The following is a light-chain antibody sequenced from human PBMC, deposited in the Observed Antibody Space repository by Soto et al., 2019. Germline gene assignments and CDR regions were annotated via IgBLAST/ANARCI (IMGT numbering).Light chain of an antibody. V-gene: IGKV3-20*01. Sequence: EIVLTQSPGTLPLSPGERATLSCRASQSVSCSFLAWYQQKPGQAPSLLIYGASSRATGIPDRFSGSGSGTDFTLTISRLEPEDVSVYYCQQYGSSPLTFGGRTKVEIK. CDR1: QSVSCSF. J-gene: IGKJ4*01. CDR3: QQYGSSPLT. CDR2: GAS.